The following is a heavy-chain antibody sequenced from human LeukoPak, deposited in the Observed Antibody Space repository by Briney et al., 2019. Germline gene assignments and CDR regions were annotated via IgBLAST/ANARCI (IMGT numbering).Heavy chain of an antibody. Sequence: PSETLSLTCGVSGGSISSTNWWSWVRQPPGQGLEWIGEISLSGLTNYNPSLKSRVTMSLDKSKNHLSLNLTSVTAADTAVYYCSRESGAFSPFGYWGQGTLVTVSS. CDR2: ISLSGLT. V-gene: IGHV4-4*02. CDR3: SRESGAFSPFGY. CDR1: GGSISSTNW. D-gene: IGHD1-26*01. J-gene: IGHJ4*02.